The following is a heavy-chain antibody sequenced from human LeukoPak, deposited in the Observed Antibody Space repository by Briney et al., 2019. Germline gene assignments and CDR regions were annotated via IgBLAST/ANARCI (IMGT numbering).Heavy chain of an antibody. CDR3: ARGHRGSGSRNTSYYYYMDV. V-gene: IGHV1-8*01. CDR1: GYTFTSYD. CDR2: MNPNSGNT. D-gene: IGHD3-10*01. J-gene: IGHJ6*03. Sequence: ASVKVSCKASGYTFTSYDINWVRQATGQGLEWMGWMNPNSGNTGYAQKFQGRVTMTRNTSISTAYMELSSLRSEDTAVYYCARGHRGSGSRNTSYYYYMDVWGKGTTVTVSS.